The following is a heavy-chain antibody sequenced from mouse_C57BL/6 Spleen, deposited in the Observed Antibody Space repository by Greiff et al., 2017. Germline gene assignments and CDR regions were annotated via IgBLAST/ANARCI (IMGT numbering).Heavy chain of an antibody. CDR1: GFTFNTYA. CDR3: VRGNYYYGSSSDYYAMDY. J-gene: IGHJ4*01. Sequence: EVKLVESGGGLVQPKGSLKLSCAASGFTFNTYAMHWVRQAPGKGLEWVARIRSKSSNYATYYADSVKNRFTISRDDSQSMLYLQMNNLKTDDTAMYYCVRGNYYYGSSSDYYAMDYWGQGTSVTVSS. D-gene: IGHD1-1*01. V-gene: IGHV10-3*01. CDR2: IRSKSSNYAT.